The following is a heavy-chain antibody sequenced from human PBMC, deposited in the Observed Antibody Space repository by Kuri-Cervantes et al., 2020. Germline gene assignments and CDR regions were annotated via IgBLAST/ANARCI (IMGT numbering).Heavy chain of an antibody. J-gene: IGHJ4*02. D-gene: IGHD3-10*01. CDR1: GFIFDDYA. CDR2: ISWDGGST. CDR3: RGSGNYDY. V-gene: IGHV3-43D*03. Sequence: GGSLRLSCAASGFIFDDYAMHWVRQAPGKGLEWVSLISWDGGSTCYADSVTGRFTISRDNSKNSLYLQMNSLRVEDTALYYCRGSGNYDYWGQGTLVTVSS.